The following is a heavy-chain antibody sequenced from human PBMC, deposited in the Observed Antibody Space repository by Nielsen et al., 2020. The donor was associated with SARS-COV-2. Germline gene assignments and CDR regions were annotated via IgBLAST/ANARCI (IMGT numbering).Heavy chain of an antibody. V-gene: IGHV3-23*01. D-gene: IGHD4-23*01. Sequence: GGSLRLSCAASGFTFSSYAMSWVRQAPGKGLEWVSAISGSGGSTYYADSVKGRFTISRDNSKNTLYLQMNSLRAEDTAVYYCAKGGGVVVTPFDGFFDYWGQGTLVTVSS. CDR3: AKGGGVVVTPFDGFFDY. CDR2: ISGSGGST. J-gene: IGHJ4*02. CDR1: GFTFSSYA.